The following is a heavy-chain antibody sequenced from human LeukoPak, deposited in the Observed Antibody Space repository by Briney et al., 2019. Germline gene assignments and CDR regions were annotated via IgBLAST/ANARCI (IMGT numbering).Heavy chain of an antibody. V-gene: IGHV3-23*01. Sequence: GGSLRLSCAASGFTFSSYAMNWVRQAPGKGLEWVSAISGSGRSTYYADSVKGRFTISRDNSKNTLYLQMNSLRAEDTGVYYCGRDIVDGGDDYWGQGTLVTVSS. CDR2: ISGSGRST. D-gene: IGHD2-21*02. CDR1: GFTFSSYA. J-gene: IGHJ4*02. CDR3: GRDIVDGGDDY.